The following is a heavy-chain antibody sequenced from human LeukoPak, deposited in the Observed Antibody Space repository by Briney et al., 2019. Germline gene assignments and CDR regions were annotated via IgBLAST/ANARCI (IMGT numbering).Heavy chain of an antibody. CDR3: ARDFGTIVVVTAIVD. CDR1: GFTFDDYA. CDR2: ISWNSGSM. J-gene: IGHJ4*02. Sequence: GRSLRLSCAASGFTFDDYAMHWVRQAPGKGLEWVSGISWNSGSMDYADSVKGRFTISRDNAKNSLYLQMNSLRAEDTAVYYCARDFGTIVVVTAIVDWGQGTLVTVSS. D-gene: IGHD2-21*02. V-gene: IGHV3-9*01.